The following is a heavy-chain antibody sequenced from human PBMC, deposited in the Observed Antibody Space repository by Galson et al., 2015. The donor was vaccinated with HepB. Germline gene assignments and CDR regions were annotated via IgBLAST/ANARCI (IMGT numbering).Heavy chain of an antibody. CDR2: ISWDGGST. V-gene: IGHV3-43*01. D-gene: IGHD6-6*01. J-gene: IGHJ4*02. CDR1: GFTFDHYI. CDR3: AKDQGTQGHLVGGSFDY. Sequence: SLRLSCAASGFTFDHYIMHWVRQVPGKGLEWVSLISWDGGSTYYADSVKGRFTISRDNSKNSLYLQMNSLRTEDTALYYCAKDQGTQGHLVGGSFDYWGQGTLVTVSS.